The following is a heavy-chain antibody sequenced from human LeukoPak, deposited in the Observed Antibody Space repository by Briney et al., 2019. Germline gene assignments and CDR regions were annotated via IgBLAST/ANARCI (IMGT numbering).Heavy chain of an antibody. J-gene: IGHJ3*02. CDR1: GFTFSNYS. Sequence: SGGSLRLSCAASGFTFSNYSMNWVRQAPGKGLEWVSYISSSSSTIYYADSVKGRFTISRDNAKNSLYLQMNSLRAEDTAVYYCARVTLGIAAVNAFDIWGQGTMVTVSS. CDR3: ARVTLGIAAVNAFDI. CDR2: ISSSSSTI. D-gene: IGHD6-25*01. V-gene: IGHV3-48*04.